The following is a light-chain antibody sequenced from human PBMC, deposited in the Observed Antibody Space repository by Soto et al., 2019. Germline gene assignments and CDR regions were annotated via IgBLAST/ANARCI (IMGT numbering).Light chain of an antibody. V-gene: IGLV1-40*01. CDR3: QSYDTNLSGWV. J-gene: IGLJ3*02. Sequence: QSVLTQPPSVSGAPGQRITISCTGSSSNIGAGHDVHWYQQRPGTAPKLLIYGNTNRPSGVPDRFAASKSGTSASLAITGLQAEDEADYYCQSYDTNLSGWVFGGGTKLTVL. CDR1: SSNIGAGHD. CDR2: GNT.